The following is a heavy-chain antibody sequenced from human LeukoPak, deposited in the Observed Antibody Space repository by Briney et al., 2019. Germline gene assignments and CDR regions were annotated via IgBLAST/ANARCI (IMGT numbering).Heavy chain of an antibody. CDR1: GFTFNNYA. CDR3: ARDPGAFPYFFDC. D-gene: IGHD4/OR15-4a*01. J-gene: IGHJ4*02. V-gene: IGHV3-23*01. Sequence: GGSLRLSCAASGFTFNNYALTWVRQTPGKGLECVSAISGDGVSPYYADSVRGRFTISRDNSKNTLYLQMNSLRVEDTAVYFCARDPGAFPYFFDCWGQGTLVAVSS. CDR2: ISGDGVSP.